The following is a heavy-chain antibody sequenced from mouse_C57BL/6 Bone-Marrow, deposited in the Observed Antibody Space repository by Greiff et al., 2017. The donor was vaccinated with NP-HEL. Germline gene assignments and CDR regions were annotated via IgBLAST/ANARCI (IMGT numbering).Heavy chain of an antibody. CDR2: INPGSGGT. CDR3: ARGRQSSYRYFDV. D-gene: IGHD1-1*01. V-gene: IGHV1-54*01. CDR1: GYAFTNYL. Sequence: VQLQQSGAELVRPGTSVKVSCKASGYAFTNYLIEWVKQRPGQGLEWIGVINPGSGGTNYNEKFKGKATLTADKSSSTAYMQLSSLTSEDSAVYFCARGRQSSYRYFDVWGTGTTVTVSS. J-gene: IGHJ1*03.